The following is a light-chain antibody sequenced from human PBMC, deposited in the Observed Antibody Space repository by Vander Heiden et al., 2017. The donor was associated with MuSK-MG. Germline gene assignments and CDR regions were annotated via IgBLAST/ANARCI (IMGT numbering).Light chain of an antibody. CDR2: QDS. CDR1: KLGDKY. J-gene: IGLJ2*01. Sequence: SYALPQPPSVSVSPGQTASITCSGDKLGDKYACWYQQKPGQSPVLVIYQDSKRPSGIPERFSGSNSGNTATLTISGTQAMDEADYYCQAWDSSTADVVFGGGTKLTVL. V-gene: IGLV3-1*01. CDR3: QAWDSSTADVV.